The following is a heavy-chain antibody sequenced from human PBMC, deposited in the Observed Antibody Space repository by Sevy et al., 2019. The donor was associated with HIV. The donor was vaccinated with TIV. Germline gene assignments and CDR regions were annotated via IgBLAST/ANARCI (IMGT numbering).Heavy chain of an antibody. Sequence: GGSLRLSCAASGFIFSNYSMNWVRQAPGKGLEWVSSISGRSSYIYNADSVKGRFTISGDNAKNSLYLQMNSLRAEDTAVYYCARVLRVVRIDYFDYWGQGTLVTVSS. V-gene: IGHV3-21*01. CDR2: ISGRSSYI. J-gene: IGHJ4*02. CDR1: GFIFSNYS. D-gene: IGHD2-2*01. CDR3: ARVLRVVRIDYFDY.